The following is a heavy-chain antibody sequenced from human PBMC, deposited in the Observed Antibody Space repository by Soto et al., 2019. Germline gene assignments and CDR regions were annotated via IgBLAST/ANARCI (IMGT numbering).Heavy chain of an antibody. CDR1: GFTFGDYA. CDR2: IRSKAYGGTT. D-gene: IGHD3-9*01. J-gene: IGHJ4*02. CDR3: TRDRPAPYYDILTGYPRFDY. V-gene: IGHV3-49*03. Sequence: GGSLRLSCTASGFTFGDYAMSWFRQAPGKGLEWVGFIRSKAYGGTTEYAASVKGRFTISRDDSKSIAYLQMNSLKTEDTAVYYCTRDRPAPYYDILTGYPRFDYWGQGTLVTVSS.